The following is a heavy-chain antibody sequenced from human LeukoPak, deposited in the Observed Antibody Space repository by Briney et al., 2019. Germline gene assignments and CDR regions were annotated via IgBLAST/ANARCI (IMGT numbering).Heavy chain of an antibody. CDR1: GGSISSYY. Sequence: SETLSLTCTVSGGSISSYYWSWIRQPPGKGLEWIGYIYYSGSTNYNPSLKSLVTISVDTSKNQVSLKLSSVTAADTAVYYCARRARCSSTSCYKARGYSYGLGFDYWGQGTLVTVSS. J-gene: IGHJ4*02. CDR2: IYYSGST. D-gene: IGHD2-2*02. CDR3: ARRARCSSTSCYKARGYSYGLGFDY. V-gene: IGHV4-59*01.